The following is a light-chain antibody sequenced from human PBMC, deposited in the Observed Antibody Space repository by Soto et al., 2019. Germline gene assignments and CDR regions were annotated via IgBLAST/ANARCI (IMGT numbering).Light chain of an antibody. CDR2: LGS. V-gene: IGKV2-28*01. Sequence: EIVMTQSPLSLTVTPGEPASISCKSTQSLLHSNGNTLLDWYMQKPGQSPQLLIYLGSRRAPGAPDRVSGSGSGTEFTLRISTVEADDSGIYYCMQDLKTPRTFGQGTQLEIK. CDR1: QSLLHSNGNTL. CDR3: MQDLKTPRT. J-gene: IGKJ1*01.